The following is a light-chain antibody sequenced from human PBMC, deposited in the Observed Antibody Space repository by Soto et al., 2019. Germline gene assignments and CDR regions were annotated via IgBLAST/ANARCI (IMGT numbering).Light chain of an antibody. CDR1: QSVSSY. Sequence: EIVLTQSPATLSLSPGERATLSCRARQSVSSYLAWYQQKPGQAPRLLIYDASNRATGIPARFSGSGSGTDFTLTISSLEPEDFGVYYCQQPYTFGQGTKLEIK. J-gene: IGKJ2*01. CDR3: QQPYT. CDR2: DAS. V-gene: IGKV3-11*01.